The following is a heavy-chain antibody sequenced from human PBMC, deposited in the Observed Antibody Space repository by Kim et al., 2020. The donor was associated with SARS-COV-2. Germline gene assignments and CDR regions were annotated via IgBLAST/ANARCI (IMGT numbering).Heavy chain of an antibody. J-gene: IGHJ6*03. Sequence: THSLKSRVAKSVATSKNQFSLKLRSVTAADTAVYYCARDSAGLNHDMGVWGKGTLVTISS. V-gene: IGHV4-59*12. CDR3: ARDSAGLNHDMGV. D-gene: IGHD6-19*01.